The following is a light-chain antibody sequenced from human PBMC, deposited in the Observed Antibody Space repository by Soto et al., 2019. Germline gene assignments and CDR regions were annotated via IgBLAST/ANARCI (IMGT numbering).Light chain of an antibody. V-gene: IGLV2-14*01. CDR1: SSDVGGYNY. CDR3: SSYTSSSTRV. J-gene: IGLJ1*01. Sequence: QSVLTQPASVSGAAGQAITISRTGTSSDVGGYNYVSWYQQHPGKAPKLMIYDVSNRPSGVSNRFSGSKSANTASLTISGLQAEDEADYYCSSYTSSSTRVFGTGTKVTVL. CDR2: DVS.